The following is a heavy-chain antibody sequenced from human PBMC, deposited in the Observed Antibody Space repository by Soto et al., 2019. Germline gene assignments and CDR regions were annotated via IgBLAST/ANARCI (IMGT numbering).Heavy chain of an antibody. CDR2: ISGSGGST. J-gene: IGHJ4*02. V-gene: IGHV3-23*01. Sequence: EVQLLESGGGLVQPGGSLRLSCAASGFTFSNYAVTWVRQAPGKGLEWVSTISGSGGSTYYADSVKGRFTISRDNSHNTRHLQMTSQSAEDTAVYYCAKDQGSSWYEIDYWGQGTLVTVSS. D-gene: IGHD6-13*01. CDR1: GFTFSNYA. CDR3: AKDQGSSWYEIDY.